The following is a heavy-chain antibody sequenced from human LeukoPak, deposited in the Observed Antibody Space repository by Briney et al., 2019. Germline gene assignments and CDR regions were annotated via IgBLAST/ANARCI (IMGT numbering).Heavy chain of an antibody. V-gene: IGHV4-34*01. D-gene: IGHD3-10*01. Sequence: SETLSLTCAVYGGSFSGYYWSWIRQPPGKGLAWIGEINHSGSTNYNPSLKSRVTISVDTSKNQFSLKLSSVTAADTAVYYCARGQLERGVRGVIITQAFDYWGQGTLVTVSS. J-gene: IGHJ4*02. CDR3: ARGQLERGVRGVIITQAFDY. CDR2: INHSGST. CDR1: GGSFSGYY.